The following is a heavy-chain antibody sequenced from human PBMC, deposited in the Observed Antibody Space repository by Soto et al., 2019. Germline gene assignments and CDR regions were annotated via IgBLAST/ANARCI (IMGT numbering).Heavy chain of an antibody. CDR3: ARLWYCSSTSCQNWFDP. CDR1: GYTFTSYG. J-gene: IGHJ5*02. D-gene: IGHD2-2*01. CDR2: ISAYNGNT. Sequence: QVQLVQSGAEVKKPGASVKVSCKASGYTFTSYGISWVRQAPGQGLEWMGWISAYNGNTNYAQKLQGRVTMTTDTSTSTAYMELRSLRSDATAVYYCARLWYCSSTSCQNWFDPWGQGTLVTVSS. V-gene: IGHV1-18*01.